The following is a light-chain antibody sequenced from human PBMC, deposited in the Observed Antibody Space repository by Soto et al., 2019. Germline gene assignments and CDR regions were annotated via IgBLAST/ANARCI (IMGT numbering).Light chain of an antibody. Sequence: SALTQPSSFSVSPGQSITISCTGTISDVGSYNLVSWYQQHPGKATKLMIYEVSKRPSGVSNRFSGSKSGNTASLTISGLQVEDEADYYCCSYAGSSPYVFGTGTKVTV. CDR2: EVS. V-gene: IGLV2-23*02. J-gene: IGLJ1*01. CDR3: CSYAGSSPYV. CDR1: ISDVGSYNL.